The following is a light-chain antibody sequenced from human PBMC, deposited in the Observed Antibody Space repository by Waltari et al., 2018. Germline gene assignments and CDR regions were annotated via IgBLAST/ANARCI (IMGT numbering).Light chain of an antibody. V-gene: IGLV3-25*03. CDR3: QSAHSNGSDVV. Sequence: SYELTQPPSVSVSPGQTARITCSADALSTPFGYGYQQQSGRAPVLMIYTDSGRPSGIPERFSGSSSGTTVTLTISAVQPEDEADYYCQSAHSNGSDVVFGGGTKLTVL. J-gene: IGLJ2*01. CDR1: ALSTPF. CDR2: TDS.